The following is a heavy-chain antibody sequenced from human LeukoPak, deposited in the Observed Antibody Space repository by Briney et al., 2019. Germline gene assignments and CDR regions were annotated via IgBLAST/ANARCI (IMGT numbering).Heavy chain of an antibody. Sequence: GGSLRLSCAASGFTVSSNYMSWVRQAPGKGLEWVSVIYSGGSTYYADSVKGRFTISRDNPKNTLYLQMNSLRAEDTAVYYCAREVMEWLNWFDPWGQGTLVTVSS. CDR1: GFTVSSNY. CDR3: AREVMEWLNWFDP. CDR2: IYSGGST. V-gene: IGHV3-66*02. J-gene: IGHJ5*02. D-gene: IGHD3-3*01.